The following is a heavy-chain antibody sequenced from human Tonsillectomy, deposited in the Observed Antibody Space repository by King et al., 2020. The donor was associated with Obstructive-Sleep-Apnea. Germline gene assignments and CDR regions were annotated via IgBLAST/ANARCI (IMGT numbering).Heavy chain of an antibody. J-gene: IGHJ4*02. D-gene: IGHD2-8*01. CDR1: GYSFTNYW. V-gene: IGHV5-51*01. CDR3: ARRIGYCANGVCLYYFDY. CDR2: IYPGDSHT. Sequence: QLVQSGAEVKKPGESLKISCKDSGYSFTNYWIVWVRQMPGKGLEWMGIIYPGDSHTTYSPSFQGQVTISADKSITTAYLQWSSLKASDTAMYYCARRIGYCANGVCLYYFDYWGQGTLVTVSS.